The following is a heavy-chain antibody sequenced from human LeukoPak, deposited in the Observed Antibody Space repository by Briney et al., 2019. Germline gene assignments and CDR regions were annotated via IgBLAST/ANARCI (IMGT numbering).Heavy chain of an antibody. CDR2: ISYDGGNK. Sequence: PGRSLRLSCAASGFTFSSYGMHWVRQAPGKGLEGVAVISYDGGNKYYADSVKGRFTISRDNSKNTLYLQMNSLRAEDTAVYYCAKDNRDCSSTSCYAYFDYWGQGTLVTVSS. V-gene: IGHV3-30*18. D-gene: IGHD2-2*01. CDR1: GFTFSSYG. J-gene: IGHJ4*02. CDR3: AKDNRDCSSTSCYAYFDY.